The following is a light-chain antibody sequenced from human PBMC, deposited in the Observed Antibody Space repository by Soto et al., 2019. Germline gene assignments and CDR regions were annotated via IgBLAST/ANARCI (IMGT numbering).Light chain of an antibody. V-gene: IGKV3-20*01. CDR3: QQYGVSLT. CDR1: QTISNTF. CDR2: GAS. Sequence: EIVLTQSPGTLSLSPGERATLSCRASQTISNTFLAWYQQRPGQAPRLLIYGASGRAAGIPDRFSGSGSGIDFILKIGILEREDFVVYYCQQYGVSLTFGGGTKVEIK. J-gene: IGKJ4*01.